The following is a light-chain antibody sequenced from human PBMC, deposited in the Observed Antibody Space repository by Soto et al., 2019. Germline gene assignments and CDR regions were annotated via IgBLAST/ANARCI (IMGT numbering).Light chain of an antibody. CDR2: AAS. V-gene: IGKV1-12*01. J-gene: IGKJ3*01. CDR3: RRANGFPRP. Sequence: DIQMTQSPSSVSASVGDRVTITCRATQGISSWLAWYQQKPGKAPKLLIYAASSLQSGVPSRPSGSGSETDFTLTINNLQPEDFATYYCRRANGFPRPFGPGTKVDIK. CDR1: QGISSW.